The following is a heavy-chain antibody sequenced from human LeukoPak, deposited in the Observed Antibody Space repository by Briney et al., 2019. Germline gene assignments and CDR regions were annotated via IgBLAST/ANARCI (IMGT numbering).Heavy chain of an antibody. CDR2: IYTSGST. Sequence: SETLSLTCAVSGYSISSGCYWGWIRQPPGKGLEWIGRIYTSGSTNYNPSLKSRVTMSVDTSKNQFSLKLSSVTAADTAVYYCARTYYDFWSGYYIRWFDPWGQGTLVTISS. V-gene: IGHV4-38-2*01. D-gene: IGHD3-3*01. J-gene: IGHJ5*02. CDR1: GYSISSGCY. CDR3: ARTYYDFWSGYYIRWFDP.